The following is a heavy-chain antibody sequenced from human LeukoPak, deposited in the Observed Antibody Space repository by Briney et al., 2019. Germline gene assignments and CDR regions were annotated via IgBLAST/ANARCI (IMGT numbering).Heavy chain of an antibody. J-gene: IGHJ3*02. CDR2: LSDSART. V-gene: IGHV4-39*01. Sequence: SESLSLTCTASGGSISSISYYWDWTRQAPVKGLEWIGNLSDSARTPYTPSLRSPVTISADTSTNQFSLKLSSVTAADTAVYYCASNTRPGYSGYENVFDMWGEGNMVTVS. CDR3: ASNTRPGYSGYENVFDM. D-gene: IGHD5-12*01. CDR1: GGSISSISYY.